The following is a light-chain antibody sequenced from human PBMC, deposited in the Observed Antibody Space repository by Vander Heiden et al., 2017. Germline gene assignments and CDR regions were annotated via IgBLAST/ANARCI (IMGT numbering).Light chain of an antibody. V-gene: IGKV3-20*01. CDR2: NAL. Sequence: EIVLTQSPGTLSSSPGERATLSCRASQTVADNFLAWYQQKPGQAPRLLIYNALSRPTGIPDRFSGGGSGTDFTLTISSLEPEDFAVYYCHQYGTSPLTFGPGTKVDI. CDR3: HQYGTSPLT. CDR1: QTVADNF. J-gene: IGKJ3*01.